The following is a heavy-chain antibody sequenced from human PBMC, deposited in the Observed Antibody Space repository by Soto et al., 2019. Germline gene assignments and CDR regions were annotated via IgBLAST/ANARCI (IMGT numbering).Heavy chain of an antibody. J-gene: IGHJ4*02. CDR1: GFPFSDYY. CDR3: TRGGGGGLFEH. V-gene: IGHV3-11*06. Sequence: VGSLRLSCATSGFPFSDYYMSWIRQAPGKGLEWLSHISPKSTYRNYADSVKGRFTISRDNTKSSLFLQMNSLGVEDTAVYYCTRGGGGGLFEHWGQGVLVTVSS. D-gene: IGHD2-21*01. CDR2: ISPKSTYR.